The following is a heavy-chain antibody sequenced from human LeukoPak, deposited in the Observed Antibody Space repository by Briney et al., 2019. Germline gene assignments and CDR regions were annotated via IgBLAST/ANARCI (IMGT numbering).Heavy chain of an antibody. Sequence: PGRSLRLSCAASGFTFSSYAIHWVRQAPGKGLEWVAVIAYDGGNKYYADSVKGRFTISRDNSKNTLYLQMNSLRAEDTAVYYCARDYGDYSGKDYWGQGTLVTVSS. D-gene: IGHD4-17*01. CDR2: IAYDGGNK. V-gene: IGHV3-30*04. J-gene: IGHJ4*02. CDR3: ARDYGDYSGKDY. CDR1: GFTFSSYA.